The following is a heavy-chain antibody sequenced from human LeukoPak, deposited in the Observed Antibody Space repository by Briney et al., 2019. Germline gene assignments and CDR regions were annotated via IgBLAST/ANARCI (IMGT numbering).Heavy chain of an antibody. D-gene: IGHD5-24*01. V-gene: IGHV1-69*06. CDR2: IIPIFGTA. CDR3: ASRDGYNHPFDY. J-gene: IGHJ4*02. Sequence: RASVSVSCKASGGTFSSYAISWVRQAPGQGLEWMGGIIPIFGTANYAQKFQGRVTITADKSTSTAYMELSSLRSEDTAVYYCASRDGYNHPFDYWGQGTLVTVSS. CDR1: GGTFSSYA.